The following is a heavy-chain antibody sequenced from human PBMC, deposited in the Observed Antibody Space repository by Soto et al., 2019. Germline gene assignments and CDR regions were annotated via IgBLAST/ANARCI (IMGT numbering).Heavy chain of an antibody. CDR3: AGPKDFWSGYRKYYYYYGMDV. Sequence: SVKVSCKASGGTFSSHAISWVRQAPGQGLEWMGGIIPIFGTANYAQKFQGRVTITADKSTSTAYMELSSLRSEDTAVYYCAGPKDFWSGYRKYYYYYGMDVWGQGTTVTVSS. V-gene: IGHV1-69*06. D-gene: IGHD3-3*01. J-gene: IGHJ6*02. CDR2: IIPIFGTA. CDR1: GGTFSSHA.